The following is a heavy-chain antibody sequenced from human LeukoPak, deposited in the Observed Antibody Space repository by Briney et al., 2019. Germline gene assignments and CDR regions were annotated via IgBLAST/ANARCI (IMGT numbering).Heavy chain of an antibody. CDR2: INPKTGDT. CDR3: ARGYYGMDV. CDR1: GYTFSGQY. Sequence: ASVKVSCKASGYTFSGQYLYWARQTPGQGLEWMGWINPKTGDTNSAQNFQGRVTMTRDASITTVYMELSSLTSDDTAVYYCARGYYGMDVWGQGTTVTVSS. J-gene: IGHJ6*02. V-gene: IGHV1-2*02.